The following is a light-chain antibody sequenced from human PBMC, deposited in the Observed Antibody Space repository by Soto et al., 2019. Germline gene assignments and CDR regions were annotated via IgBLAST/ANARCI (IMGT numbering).Light chain of an antibody. CDR1: QSLLHSNGNNY. J-gene: IGKJ5*01. CDR2: MGS. Sequence: IVVTKFPLSLSVTPGEPASISCNASQSLLHSNGNNYVDWYLQKPGQSPHLLIFMGSNRAYGVPDRFSGSGSATDFALKSSRVEAEDCGGYYCMQARQTPITFGQGTRLEIK. V-gene: IGKV2-28*01. CDR3: MQARQTPIT.